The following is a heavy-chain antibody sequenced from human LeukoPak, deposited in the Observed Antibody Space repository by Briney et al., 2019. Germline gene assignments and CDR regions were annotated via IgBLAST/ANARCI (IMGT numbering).Heavy chain of an antibody. CDR1: GGTFSSYA. D-gene: IGHD3-10*01. CDR2: IIPIFGTA. Sequence: AVKVSCKASGGTFSSYAISWVRQAPGQGLEWMGGIIPIFGTANYAQKFQGRVTITADESTSTAYMELSSLRSEDTAVYYCARDSRDYGSGSSQYYFDYWGQGTLVTVSP. V-gene: IGHV1-69*13. J-gene: IGHJ4*02. CDR3: ARDSRDYGSGSSQYYFDY.